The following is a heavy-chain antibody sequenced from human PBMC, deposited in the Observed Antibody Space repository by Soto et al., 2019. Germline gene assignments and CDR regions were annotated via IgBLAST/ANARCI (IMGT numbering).Heavy chain of an antibody. J-gene: IGHJ4*02. CDR2: IDGSDGTT. CDR3: AKYEGFNWQYVFDF. Sequence: EFHLLQSGGGFVQPGGSLRLSCEASGFPFSDFAMGWVRQAPGKGLEWVAAIDGSDGTTFYADSVRGRFTISRDNSKDTLFLQLNSLTAEDTAVFYCAKYEGFNWQYVFDFWGQGVPVTVSS. V-gene: IGHV3-23*01. CDR1: GFPFSDFA. D-gene: IGHD1-20*01.